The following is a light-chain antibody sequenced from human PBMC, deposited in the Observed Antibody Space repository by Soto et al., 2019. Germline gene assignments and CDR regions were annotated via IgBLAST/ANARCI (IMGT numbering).Light chain of an antibody. V-gene: IGKV3-15*01. Sequence: ETVMTQSPATLSVSPGERATLSCRAGQSVNSYLAWYQQKPGQAPRLLIRVASARATGIPARFSGSGSGTEFTLTISSLQSEDVAVYYCQQYNQWPLTFGGGTKVEI. CDR3: QQYNQWPLT. CDR2: VAS. J-gene: IGKJ4*01. CDR1: QSVNSY.